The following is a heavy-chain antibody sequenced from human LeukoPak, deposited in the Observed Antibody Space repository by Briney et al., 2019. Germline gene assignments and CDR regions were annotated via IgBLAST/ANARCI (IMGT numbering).Heavy chain of an antibody. Sequence: SETQSLTCGVSGGSVINTNWWTWVRQPPGKGLEWIGEVHLDGRTNYNPSLESRLTMSVDVSENQVSLKLTSVTAADTAVYYCAREGGLYRPLDYSGQGTLVTVSS. CDR2: VHLDGRT. J-gene: IGHJ4*02. V-gene: IGHV4-4*02. CDR1: GGSVINTNW. CDR3: AREGGLYRPLDY. D-gene: IGHD3-16*01.